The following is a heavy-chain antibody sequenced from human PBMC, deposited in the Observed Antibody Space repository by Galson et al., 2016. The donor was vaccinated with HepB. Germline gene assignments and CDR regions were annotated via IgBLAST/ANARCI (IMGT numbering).Heavy chain of an antibody. CDR3: ASRSPPRDDFDY. V-gene: IGHV1-69*05. CDR2: MINVFGTA. CDR1: GSTLSNYG. D-gene: IGHD1-26*01. J-gene: IGHJ4*02. Sequence: SVKVSCKASGSTLSNYGISWVRQAPGQGLEWMGGMINVFGTADYAHKFQGRVRITTDESTRTSYMEVSSLKSEDTAVYYCASRSPPRDDFDYWGQGTLVTVSS.